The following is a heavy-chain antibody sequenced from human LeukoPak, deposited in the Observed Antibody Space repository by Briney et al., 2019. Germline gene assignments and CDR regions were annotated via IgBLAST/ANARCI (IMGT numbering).Heavy chain of an antibody. D-gene: IGHD5-12*01. CDR1: GGSFSGYY. CDR3: ATPILATLGVDY. Sequence: SSETLSLTCAVYGGSFSGYYWSWIRQPPGKGLEWIGEINHSGSTNYNPSLKSRVTISVDTSKNQFSLKLSSVTAADTAMYYCATPILATLGVDYWGQGTLVTVSS. V-gene: IGHV4-34*01. J-gene: IGHJ4*02. CDR2: INHSGST.